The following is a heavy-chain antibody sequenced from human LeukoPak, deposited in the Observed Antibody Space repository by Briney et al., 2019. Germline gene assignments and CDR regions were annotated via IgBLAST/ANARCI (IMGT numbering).Heavy chain of an antibody. Sequence: SETLSLTCTVSGGSISSYYWSWIRQPPGKGLEWIGYIYYSGSTNYNPSLKSRVTISVDTSKNQFSLKLSSVTAADTAVYYCARAPTMVRGVSFDYWGQGTLVTVSS. J-gene: IGHJ4*02. V-gene: IGHV4-59*01. CDR1: GGSISSYY. D-gene: IGHD3-10*01. CDR3: ARAPTMVRGVSFDY. CDR2: IYYSGST.